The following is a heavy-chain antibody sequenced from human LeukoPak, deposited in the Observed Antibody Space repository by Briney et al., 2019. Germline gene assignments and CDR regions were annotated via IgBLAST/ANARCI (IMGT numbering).Heavy chain of an antibody. D-gene: IGHD5-18*01. J-gene: IGHJ4*02. CDR1: GFTFGDYA. Sequence: GGSLRLSCTASGFTFGDYAMSWFRQAPWKGLEWLGFIRSKTHSGATEYAASVRGRFTISRDDSKSIAYLQMNSLKIEDTAMYYCTRGYSYGFHWGQGTLVTVSS. CDR3: TRGYSYGFH. CDR2: IRSKTHSGAT. V-gene: IGHV3-49*03.